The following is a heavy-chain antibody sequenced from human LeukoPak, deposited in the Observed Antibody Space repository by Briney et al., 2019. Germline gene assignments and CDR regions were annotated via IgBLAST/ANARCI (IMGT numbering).Heavy chain of an antibody. CDR1: GFTFSNYG. D-gene: IGHD5-18*01. Sequence: PGGSLRLSCAASGFTFSNYGMHWVRQAPGKGLEWVAAIWHDGSNKYYADSVKGRFTISRDNSKNTLYLQMNSLRAEDTAVYYCARTNPGYNFDYWGQGTLVTVSS. V-gene: IGHV3-33*01. CDR3: ARTNPGYNFDY. CDR2: IWHDGSNK. J-gene: IGHJ4*02.